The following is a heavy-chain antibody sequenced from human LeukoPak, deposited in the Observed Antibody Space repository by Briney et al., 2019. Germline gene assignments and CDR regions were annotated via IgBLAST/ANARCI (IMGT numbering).Heavy chain of an antibody. CDR3: ARGSLEWLSDGFDY. CDR2: ISGSGGST. CDR1: GFTFSSYA. Sequence: PGGSLRLSCAASGFTFSSYAMSWVRQAPGKGLEWVSAISGSGGSTYYVDSVKGRFTISRDNSKNTLYLQMNSLRAEDTAVYYCARGSLEWLSDGFDYWGQGTLVTVSS. D-gene: IGHD3-3*01. J-gene: IGHJ4*02. V-gene: IGHV3-23*01.